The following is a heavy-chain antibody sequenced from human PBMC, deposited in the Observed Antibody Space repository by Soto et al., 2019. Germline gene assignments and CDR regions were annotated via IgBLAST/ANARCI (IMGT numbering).Heavy chain of an antibody. J-gene: IGHJ3*02. CDR3: ARGSGSSGPRITKGDAFDI. CDR1: GFTFSSYS. V-gene: IGHV3-21*01. Sequence: GGSLRLSCAASGFTFSSYSMNWVRQAPGKGLEWVSSISSSSSYIYYADSVKGRFTISRDNAKNSLYLQMNSLRAEDTAVYYCARGSGSSGPRITKGDAFDIWGQGTMVT. D-gene: IGHD6-19*01. CDR2: ISSSSSYI.